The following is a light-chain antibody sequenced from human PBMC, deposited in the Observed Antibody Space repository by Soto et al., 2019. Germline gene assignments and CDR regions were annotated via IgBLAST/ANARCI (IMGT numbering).Light chain of an antibody. CDR3: QQYNSYSWT. V-gene: IGKV1-5*01. Sequence: DIQMTQSPSTLSASLGYRFTITCLASQSIRNWLAWYQQKPGKAPKLLIYDASSLESGVPSRFSGSGSGTEFTLTISSLQPDDFATYYCQQYNSYSWTFGQGTKVDIK. CDR1: QSIRNW. CDR2: DAS. J-gene: IGKJ1*01.